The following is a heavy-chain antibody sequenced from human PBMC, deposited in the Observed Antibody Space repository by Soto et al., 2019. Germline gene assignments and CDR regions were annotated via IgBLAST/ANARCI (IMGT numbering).Heavy chain of an antibody. V-gene: IGHV1-69*13. D-gene: IGHD3-10*01. Sequence: VASVKVSCKASGGTFSSYAISWVRQAPGQELEWMGGIIPIFGTANYAQKFQGRVTITAGESTSTAYMELSSLRSEDTAVYYCETTNLYGRGAFDIWGQGSMVIV. J-gene: IGHJ3*02. CDR1: GGTFSSYA. CDR3: ETTNLYGRGAFDI. CDR2: IIPIFGTA.